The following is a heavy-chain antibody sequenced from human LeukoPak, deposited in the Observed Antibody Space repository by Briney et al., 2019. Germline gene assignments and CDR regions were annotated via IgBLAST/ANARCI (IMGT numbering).Heavy chain of an antibody. J-gene: IGHJ4*02. CDR1: GFAFNTYA. D-gene: IGHD2-21*02. CDR3: CRRGGDDYYDY. Sequence: GGSLRLSCAASGFAFNTYAMHRVRQAPGKGLEWVAVISYDGRDKYYADSGKGRFTISRDNPKNTLYLQMNSLRAEDTAVYYCCRRGGDDYYDYWGQGTLVTVSS. V-gene: IGHV3-30*04. CDR2: ISYDGRDK.